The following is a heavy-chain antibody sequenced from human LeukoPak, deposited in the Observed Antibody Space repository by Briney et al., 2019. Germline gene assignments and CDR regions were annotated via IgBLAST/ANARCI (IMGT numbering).Heavy chain of an antibody. D-gene: IGHD3-3*01. CDR2: IYSGGST. J-gene: IGHJ4*02. Sequence: GGSLRLSCAASGFTVSSNYMSWVRQAPGKGLEWVSVIYSGGSTYYADSVKGRFTISRDNSKNTLYLQMNSLRAEDTAVYYCARGFSEPTYDFWSGYYRHWGQGTLVTVSS. CDR1: GFTVSSNY. V-gene: IGHV3-66*01. CDR3: ARGFSEPTYDFWSGYYRH.